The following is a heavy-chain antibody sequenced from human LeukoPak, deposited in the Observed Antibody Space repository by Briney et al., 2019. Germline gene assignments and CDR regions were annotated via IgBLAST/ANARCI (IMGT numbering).Heavy chain of an antibody. D-gene: IGHD3-9*01. CDR2: INHSGST. Sequence: SETLSLTCAVYGGSFSGYYWSWIRQPPGKGLEWIGEINHSGSTNYNPSLKSRVTISVDTSKNQFSLKLSSVTAADTAVYYCARPDRDILTGYYRPVKWDYYYGMDVWGKGTTVTVSS. J-gene: IGHJ6*04. V-gene: IGHV4-34*01. CDR3: ARPDRDILTGYYRPVKWDYYYGMDV. CDR1: GGSFSGYY.